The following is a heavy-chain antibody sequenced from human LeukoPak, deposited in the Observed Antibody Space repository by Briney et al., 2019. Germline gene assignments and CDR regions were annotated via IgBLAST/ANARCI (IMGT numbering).Heavy chain of an antibody. J-gene: IGHJ4*02. CDR1: GFTFSSYA. Sequence: GGSLRLSCAASGFTFSSYAMSWVRQAPGKGLEWVSAISGSGGSTYYADSVKGRLTISRDNSKNTLYLQMNSLRAEDTAVYYCAKKLRLGELSFTPFDYWGQGTLVTVSS. CDR3: AKKLRLGELSFTPFDY. CDR2: ISGSGGST. V-gene: IGHV3-23*01. D-gene: IGHD3-16*02.